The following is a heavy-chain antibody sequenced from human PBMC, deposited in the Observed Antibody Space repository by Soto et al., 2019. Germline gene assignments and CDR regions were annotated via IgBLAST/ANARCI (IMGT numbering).Heavy chain of an antibody. CDR1: GGSISSGDYY. CDR3: ARGWDDSSGYVARTFDY. J-gene: IGHJ4*02. D-gene: IGHD3-22*01. Sequence: SETLSLTCIVSGGSISSGDYYWSWIRQPPGRGLEWIGNIHYSGSTSDNPSLKSRVSISVDTSKNQFSLKLSSVTAADTAVYYCARGWDDSSGYVARTFDYWGQGILVTVSS. CDR2: IHYSGST. V-gene: IGHV4-30-4*01.